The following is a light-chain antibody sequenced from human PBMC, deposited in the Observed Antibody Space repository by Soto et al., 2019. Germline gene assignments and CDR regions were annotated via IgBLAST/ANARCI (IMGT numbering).Light chain of an antibody. CDR2: EVS. V-gene: IGLV2-14*01. J-gene: IGLJ1*01. CDR3: FSYTSRCIYV. CDR1: SSDVGNYKY. Sequence: QSALTQPASVSGSPGQSITISCTGTSSDVGNYKYVSWYQQHPGKAPKLMIYEVSNRPSGVSNRFSGSKSGNTASLTISGRKAEDESDYYCFSYTSRCIYVFGTRTKVT.